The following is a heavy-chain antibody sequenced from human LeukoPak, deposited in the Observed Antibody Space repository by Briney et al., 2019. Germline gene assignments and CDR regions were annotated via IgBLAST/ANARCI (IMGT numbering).Heavy chain of an antibody. J-gene: IGHJ4*02. CDR2: ITWNDGSA. CDR3: ATSTVGFYFDY. D-gene: IGHD1-26*01. V-gene: IGHV3-20*04. Sequence: GGPLRLSCAASGFSFNDYGMSWVRQPPGKGLGWVAGITWNDGSAAYADSMKGRFTISRDSAKNSLYLQMNSLRAEDTALYYCATSTVGFYFDYWGQGTLVTVSS. CDR1: GFSFNDYG.